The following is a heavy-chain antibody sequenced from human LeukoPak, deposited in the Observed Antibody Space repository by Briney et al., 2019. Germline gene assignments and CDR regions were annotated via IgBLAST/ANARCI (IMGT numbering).Heavy chain of an antibody. CDR1: GFSFRNAW. CDR3: TTVWNCGGDCSDAFDI. V-gene: IGHV3-15*01. D-gene: IGHD2-21*02. CDR2: IKSKTDGGTT. Sequence: GGSLRLSCAASGFSFRNAWMSWVRQAPGKGLEWVGRIKSKTDGGTTDYAAPVKGRFTISRDDSKNTLYLQMNSLKTEDTAVYYCTTVWNCGGDCSDAFDIWGQGALVTVSS. J-gene: IGHJ3*02.